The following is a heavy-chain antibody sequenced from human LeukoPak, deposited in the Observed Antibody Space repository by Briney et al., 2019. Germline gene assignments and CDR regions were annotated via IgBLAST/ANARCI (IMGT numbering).Heavy chain of an antibody. J-gene: IGHJ3*02. V-gene: IGHV1-2*02. D-gene: IGHD3-22*01. CDR2: INPNSGGT. CDR3: ASRNRSYDSSGYYYPTTTDAFDI. CDR1: GYTFTGYY. Sequence: ASVKVSCKASGYTFTGYYMHWVRQAPGQGLEWMGWINPNSGGTNYAQKFQGRVTMTRDTSISTAYMELSRLRSDDTAVYYCASRNRSYDSSGYYYPTTTDAFDIWGQGTMVPVSS.